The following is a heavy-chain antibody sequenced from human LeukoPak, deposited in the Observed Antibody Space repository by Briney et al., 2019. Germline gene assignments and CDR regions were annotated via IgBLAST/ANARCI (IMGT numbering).Heavy chain of an antibody. D-gene: IGHD4-23*01. CDR1: GFTFDDYA. Sequence: PGGSLRLSCAASGFTFDDYAIHWVRQAPGKGLEWVSGISWNSGSIGYADSVKGRFTISRDNAKNSLYLQMNSLRAEDTAIYYCARYGGNSYWGQGTLVTVSS. V-gene: IGHV3-9*01. CDR2: ISWNSGSI. CDR3: ARYGGNSY. J-gene: IGHJ4*02.